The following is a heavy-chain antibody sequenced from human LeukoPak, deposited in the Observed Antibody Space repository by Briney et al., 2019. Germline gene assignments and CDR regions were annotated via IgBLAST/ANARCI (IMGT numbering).Heavy chain of an antibody. V-gene: IGHV4-59*01. CDR3: ARSGRLGQLLLEGPGFDP. CDR1: GGSISIYY. CDR2: IYYSGST. Sequence: SETLSLTCTVSGGSISIYYWTWIRQAPGKGLEWIGYIYYSGSTNYNPSLKSRVTISVDTSRNQFSLNLSSVTAADTAVYYCARSGRLGQLLLEGPGFDPWGQGTLVTVSS. D-gene: IGHD3-16*01. J-gene: IGHJ5*02.